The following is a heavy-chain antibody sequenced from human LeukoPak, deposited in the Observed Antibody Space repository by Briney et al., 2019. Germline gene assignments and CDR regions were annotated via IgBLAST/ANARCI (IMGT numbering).Heavy chain of an antibody. D-gene: IGHD6-6*01. CDR3: ARRGGSSSRRSPIDY. Sequence: GGSLRLSCAASEFTFSGYWMNWVRQAPGKGPEWVANINQDGSEKHYVDSVKGRFTISRDNAKNSLFLQMNGLRAEDTAVYYCARRGGSSSRRSPIDYWGQGTLVTVSS. CDR2: INQDGSEK. V-gene: IGHV3-7*01. CDR1: EFTFSGYW. J-gene: IGHJ4*02.